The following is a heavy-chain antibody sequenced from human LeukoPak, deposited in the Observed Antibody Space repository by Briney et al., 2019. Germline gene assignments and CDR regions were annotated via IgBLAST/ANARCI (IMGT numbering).Heavy chain of an antibody. CDR2: IYYSGST. Sequence: PPETLSLTCTVSGGSISSYYWSWIRQPPGKGMEWIGFIYYSGSTNYNPSLKSRVTISVDTSKNQFSLRLSSVIAADPAVYYCASPGIVAAGTDRGFDYWGQGSLVSVSS. J-gene: IGHJ4*02. CDR1: GGSISSYY. D-gene: IGHD6-13*01. CDR3: ASPGIVAAGTDRGFDY. V-gene: IGHV4-59*01.